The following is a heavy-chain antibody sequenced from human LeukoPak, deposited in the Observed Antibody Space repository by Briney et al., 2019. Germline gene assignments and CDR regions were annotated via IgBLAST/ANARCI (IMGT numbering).Heavy chain of an antibody. D-gene: IGHD5-24*01. CDR2: IYSGGST. V-gene: IGHV3-53*01. Sequence: GGSLRLSCAASGFTVSSNYMSWVRQAPGKGLEWVSVIYSGGSTYYADSVKGRFTISRENAKNSLYLQMNSLRAGDTAVYYCARSTPGMATNYGMDVWGQGTTVTVSS. CDR3: ARSTPGMATNYGMDV. CDR1: GFTVSSNY. J-gene: IGHJ6*02.